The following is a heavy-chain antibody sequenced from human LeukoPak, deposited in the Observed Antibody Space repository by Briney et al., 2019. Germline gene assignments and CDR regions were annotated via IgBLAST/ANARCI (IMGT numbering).Heavy chain of an antibody. J-gene: IGHJ4*02. D-gene: IGHD6-19*01. CDR2: IYYSGST. CDR3: ARREWLVYGGPFDY. Sequence: SETLSLTCTVSGGSISSGGYYWSWIRQHPGKGLEWIGYIYYSGSTYYNPSLKSRVTISVDTSKNQFSLKLSSVTAADTAVYYCARREWLVYGGPFDYWGQGTLVTVSS. V-gene: IGHV4-31*03. CDR1: GGSISSGGYY.